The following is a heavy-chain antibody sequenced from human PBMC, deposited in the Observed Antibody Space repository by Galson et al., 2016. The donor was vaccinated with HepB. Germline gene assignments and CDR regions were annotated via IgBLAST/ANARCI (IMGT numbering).Heavy chain of an antibody. CDR1: GFTVSDNY. Sequence: SLRLSCAASGFTVSDNYMSWVRQAPGKGLEWVSIIYSAGDTYYADSVKGRFTVSRDDSKNILYLQMNSLRPEDTAVYHCARDTDSGSRADWWGQGTLVTVSS. V-gene: IGHV3-53*01. CDR3: ARDTDSGSRADW. CDR2: IYSAGDT. D-gene: IGHD6-25*01. J-gene: IGHJ4*02.